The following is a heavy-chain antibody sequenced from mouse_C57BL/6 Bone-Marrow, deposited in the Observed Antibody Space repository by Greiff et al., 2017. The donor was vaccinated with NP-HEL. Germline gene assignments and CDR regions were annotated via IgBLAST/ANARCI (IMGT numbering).Heavy chain of an antibody. J-gene: IGHJ4*01. V-gene: IGHV1-64*01. CDR1: GYTFTSYW. D-gene: IGHD1-1*01. CDR2: IHPNSGST. CDR3: AREATVVATRMDY. Sequence: VQLQQPGAELVKPGASVKVSCKASGYTFTSYWMHWVKQRPGQGLEWIGRIHPNSGSTNYNEKFKSKATLTVDKSSSTAYMQLSSLTSEDSAVYYCAREATVVATRMDYWGQGTSGTVSS.